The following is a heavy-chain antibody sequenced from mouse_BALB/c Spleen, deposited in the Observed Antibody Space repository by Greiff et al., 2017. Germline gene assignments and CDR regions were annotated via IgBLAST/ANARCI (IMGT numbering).Heavy chain of an antibody. CDR3: PITTVVAPYFDY. CDR2: IYPGNSDT. D-gene: IGHD1-1*01. V-gene: IGHV1-5*01. Sequence: EVQLVESGTVLARPGASVKMSCKASGYTFTSYWMHWVKQRPGQGLEWIGAIYPGNSDTSYNQKFKGKAKLTAVTSTSTAYMELSSLTNEDSAAFYCPITTVVAPYFDYWGQGTTLTVSS. J-gene: IGHJ2*01. CDR1: GYTFTSYW.